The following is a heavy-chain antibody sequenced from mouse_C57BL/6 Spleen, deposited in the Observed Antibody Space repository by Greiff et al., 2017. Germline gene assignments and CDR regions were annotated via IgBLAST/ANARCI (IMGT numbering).Heavy chain of an antibody. Sequence: VQLQQPGAELVMPGASVKLSCKASGYTFTSYWMHWVKQRPGQGLEWIGEIDPSDSYTNYNQKFKGKSTLTVDKSSSTAHMQLSSLTSEDSAVYYCARYSDGYYIFDYWGQGTTLTVSS. CDR3: ARYSDGYYIFDY. J-gene: IGHJ2*01. CDR2: IDPSDSYT. V-gene: IGHV1-69*01. CDR1: GYTFTSYW. D-gene: IGHD2-3*01.